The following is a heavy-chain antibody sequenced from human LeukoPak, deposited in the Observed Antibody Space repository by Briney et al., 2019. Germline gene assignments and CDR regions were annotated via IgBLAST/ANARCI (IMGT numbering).Heavy chain of an antibody. Sequence: GASVKVSCKASGYIFNKYGVSWVRQAPGQGLEWLAWISCYNGDTNYAQKFQGRVTVTTDTSTSTVFMELRNLNTDDTAVYYCARDPSNTSGRNLFFDYWGQGTLVIVSS. J-gene: IGHJ4*02. CDR2: ISCYNGDT. V-gene: IGHV1-18*01. D-gene: IGHD6-19*01. CDR3: ARDPSNTSGRNLFFDY. CDR1: GYIFNKYG.